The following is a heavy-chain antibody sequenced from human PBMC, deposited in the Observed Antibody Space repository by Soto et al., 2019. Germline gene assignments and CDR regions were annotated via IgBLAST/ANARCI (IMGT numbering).Heavy chain of an antibody. CDR1: GFTFSSYA. J-gene: IGHJ4*02. CDR2: VSGGGGTA. Sequence: GGSLRLSCTASGFTFSSYAMSWVRQAPGKGLEWVPGVSGGGGTAHYSDSVKGRFTVSRDNSKNTLSLQMSSLRAEDTAVYYCVQGGGSYYHQYWGQGTQVTVSS. V-gene: IGHV3-23*01. CDR3: VQGGGSYYHQY. D-gene: IGHD1-26*01.